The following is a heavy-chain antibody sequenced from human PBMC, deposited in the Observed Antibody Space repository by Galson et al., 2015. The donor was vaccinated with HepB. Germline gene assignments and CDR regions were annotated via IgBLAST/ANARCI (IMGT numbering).Heavy chain of an antibody. CDR2: ISCSGGST. Sequence: SLRLSCAASRFTFSSYAMSWVRQAPGKGLEWVSVISCSGGSTYYADSVKGRFTISRDNSKTTLYLQMKSLRAEDTAVYYCARRKSGYPYDAFDIWGQGTRVTVSS. J-gene: IGHJ3*02. D-gene: IGHD3-3*01. CDR1: RFTFSSYA. V-gene: IGHV3-23*01. CDR3: ARRKSGYPYDAFDI.